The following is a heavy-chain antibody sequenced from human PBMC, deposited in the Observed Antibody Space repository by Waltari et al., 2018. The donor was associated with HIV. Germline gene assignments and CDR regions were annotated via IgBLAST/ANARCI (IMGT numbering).Heavy chain of an antibody. CDR3: ARWCWGYRWTCDAFDI. D-gene: IGHD2-8*02. Sequence: QVHLQQWGAGLLKPSETLSLTCAVYGGSFSGYSWSWIRQSPGKGLEWIGEIKNGGNTKYNPSLKSRVIISQDTSKNQFSLKVTSVTAADTAVYYCARWCWGYRWTCDAFDIWGQGTMVTVSS. CDR1: GGSFSGYS. V-gene: IGHV4-34*02. J-gene: IGHJ3*02. CDR2: IKNGGNT.